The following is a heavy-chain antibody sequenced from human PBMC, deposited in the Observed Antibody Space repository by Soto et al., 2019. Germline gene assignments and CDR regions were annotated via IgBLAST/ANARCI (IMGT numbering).Heavy chain of an antibody. CDR3: ARSRSCSSTSCYTFTTHYYYFGMDV. J-gene: IGHJ6*02. Sequence: GGSLRLSCAASGFTFSDYYMSWIRQAPGKGLEWVSYISSSGSTIYYADSVKGRFTISRDNAKNSLYLQMNSLRAEDTAVYYCARSRSCSSTSCYTFTTHYYYFGMDVWGQGTTVTVSS. D-gene: IGHD2-2*02. CDR2: ISSSGSTI. V-gene: IGHV3-11*01. CDR1: GFTFSDYY.